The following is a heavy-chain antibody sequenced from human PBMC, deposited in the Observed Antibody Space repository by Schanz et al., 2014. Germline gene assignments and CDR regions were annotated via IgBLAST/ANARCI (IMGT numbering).Heavy chain of an antibody. Sequence: EVQLVESGGGLIQPGGSLRLSCAVSGFTVNTNYMSWVRQAPGKGLEWISSMYINSGSTQYADSVKGRFIISRDSSKYLLFLKLNSLSAADTAVYFCERAGGRDGYNLPFDVWGQGTLVTVSS. D-gene: IGHD5-12*01. CDR2: MYINSGST. CDR3: ERAGGRDGYNLPFDV. J-gene: IGHJ3*01. CDR1: GFTVNTNY. V-gene: IGHV3-53*01.